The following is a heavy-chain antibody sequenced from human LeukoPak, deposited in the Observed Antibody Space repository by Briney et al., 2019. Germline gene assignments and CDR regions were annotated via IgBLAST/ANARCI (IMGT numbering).Heavy chain of an antibody. CDR2: MNPNSGNT. V-gene: IGHV1-8*01. Sequence: ASVKVSCKASGYTFTSYDINWVRQATGQGLEWMGCMNPNSGNTGYAQKFQGRVTMTRNTSISTAYMELSSLRSEDTAVYYCARGASVYYDCWSGYPKRGAYFDYWGQGTLVTVSS. CDR1: GYTFTSYD. D-gene: IGHD3-3*01. CDR3: ARGASVYYDCWSGYPKRGAYFDY. J-gene: IGHJ4*02.